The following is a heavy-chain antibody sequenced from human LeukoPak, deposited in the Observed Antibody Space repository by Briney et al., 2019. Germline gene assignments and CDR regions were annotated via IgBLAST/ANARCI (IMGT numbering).Heavy chain of an antibody. CDR3: AKSFYYDRSGSYVNHQFDH. J-gene: IGHJ4*02. CDR1: GFTFSSFA. D-gene: IGHD3-22*01. Sequence: PGGSLRLSCAASGFTFSSFAMRWLRQAPGKGLEWVSAISGSGGSTYYADSVKGRFTISRDNSKNTLHLQMNSLRAEETAAYYCAKSFYYDRSGSYVNHQFDHWGLGTLVTVSS. V-gene: IGHV3-23*01. CDR2: ISGSGGST.